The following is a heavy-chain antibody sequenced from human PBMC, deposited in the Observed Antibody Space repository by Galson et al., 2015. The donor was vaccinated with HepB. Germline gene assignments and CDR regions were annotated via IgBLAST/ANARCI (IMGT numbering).Heavy chain of an antibody. V-gene: IGHV3-30*09. D-gene: IGHD4-17*01. CDR1: GFTFSSYA. Sequence: SLRLSCAASGFTFSSYAMHWVRQAPGKGLEWVAVISYDGSNKYYADSVKGRFAISRDNSKNTLYLQMNSLRAEDTAVYYCARDGGTVTTCGMDVWGQGTTVTVSS. CDR3: ARDGGTVTTCGMDV. CDR2: ISYDGSNK. J-gene: IGHJ6*02.